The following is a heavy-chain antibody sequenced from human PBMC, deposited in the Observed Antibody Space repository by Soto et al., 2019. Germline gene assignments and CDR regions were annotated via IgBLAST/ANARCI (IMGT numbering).Heavy chain of an antibody. V-gene: IGHV5-10-1*01. CDR3: ASYSGSYSPHYYGMDV. J-gene: IGHJ6*02. D-gene: IGHD1-26*01. CDR2: IDPSDSYT. CDR1: GYSFTSDC. Sequence: PGESLKISCDGSGYSFTSDCISLVRQMPGKGLEWMGRIDPSDSYTDYSPSFQGHVTISADKSISTAYLQWSSLKASDTAMYYCASYSGSYSPHYYGMDVWGQGTTVTVSS.